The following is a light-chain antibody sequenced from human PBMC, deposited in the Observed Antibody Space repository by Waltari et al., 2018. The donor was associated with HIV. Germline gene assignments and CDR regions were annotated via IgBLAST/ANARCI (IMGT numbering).Light chain of an antibody. V-gene: IGKV1-39*01. Sequence: DIQMTQSPSSLSASVGDRVTITCRASQNINRYLHWYQQKPGMAPKLLIYAASTFRSGVPSRFSGAGAGTDFTLTISSLQLDDFATYYCQQSYTTPYTFGQGTELDIK. J-gene: IGKJ2*01. CDR3: QQSYTTPYT. CDR2: AAS. CDR1: QNINRY.